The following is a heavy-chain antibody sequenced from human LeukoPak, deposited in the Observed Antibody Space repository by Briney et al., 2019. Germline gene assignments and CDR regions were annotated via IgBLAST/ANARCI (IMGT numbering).Heavy chain of an antibody. CDR1: GGSISTYY. CDR2: IYTSDTT. CDR3: AREDYYDSSGFYYFDY. D-gene: IGHD3-22*01. J-gene: IGHJ4*02. V-gene: IGHV4-4*07. Sequence: PSETLSLTCTVSGGSISTYYWSWVRQPAGKGLEWGGGIYTSDTTNYHPSLKSRVTISVDKSKNQLSMQLSSVTAADTAVYYCAREDYYDSSGFYYFDYWGQGTMVTVSS.